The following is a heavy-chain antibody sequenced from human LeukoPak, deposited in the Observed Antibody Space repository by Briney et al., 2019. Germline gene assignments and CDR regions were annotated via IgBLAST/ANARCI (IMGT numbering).Heavy chain of an antibody. V-gene: IGHV1-69*05. Sequence: SVTVSCKASGGTFSSYAISWVRQAPGQGLEWMGGIIPIFGTANYAQKFQGRVTITTDESTSTAYMELSSLRSEDTAVYYCARVRAYSSSWYAGYNWFDPWGQGTLVTVSS. CDR2: IIPIFGTA. CDR1: GGTFSSYA. D-gene: IGHD6-13*01. CDR3: ARVRAYSSSWYAGYNWFDP. J-gene: IGHJ5*02.